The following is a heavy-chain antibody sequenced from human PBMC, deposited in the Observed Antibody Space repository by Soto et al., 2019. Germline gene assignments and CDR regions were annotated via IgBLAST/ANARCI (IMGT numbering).Heavy chain of an antibody. CDR1: GYTFTTYA. V-gene: IGHV1-3*01. D-gene: IGHD3-10*01. CDR3: ARGKGMEQNYYYQGMDV. J-gene: IGHJ6*02. CDR2: INAGNGNT. Sequence: QVPVVQSGAEVKKPGASVKISCKASGYTFTTYAMHWVRQAPGQGLEWMAWINAGNGNTRYSPKFQGRVTISRDTSASTAYMELRSLRSEDTAVYYCARGKGMEQNYYYQGMDVWGQGTTITVS.